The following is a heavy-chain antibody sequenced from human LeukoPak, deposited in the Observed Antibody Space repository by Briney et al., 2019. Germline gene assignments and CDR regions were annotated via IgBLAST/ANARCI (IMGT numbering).Heavy chain of an antibody. D-gene: IGHD2-21*02. J-gene: IGHJ4*02. V-gene: IGHV3-66*02. Sequence: PGGSLRLSCAVSGFTVSSNYMSWVRQAPGKGLEWVSVIYSGGNTDYVGSVKGRFTISRDNSKNTLYLQMNSLRAEDTAVYFCARWYVVVAAFDYWGQGTLVTVSS. CDR2: IYSGGNT. CDR1: GFTVSSNY. CDR3: ARWYVVVAAFDY.